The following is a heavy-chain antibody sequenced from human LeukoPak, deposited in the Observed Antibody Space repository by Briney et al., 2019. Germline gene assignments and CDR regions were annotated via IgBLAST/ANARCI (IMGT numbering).Heavy chain of an antibody. CDR3: AKVVKYYYGPETYYFFEQ. CDR2: INQDGTEK. Sequence: PGGSLRLSCAASGFPFSTYWMSWVRQAPGKGLEWVANINQDGTEKYYLDSVKGRFTISRDYAKNSLYLQMNSLRVEDTAVYYCAKVVKYYYGPETYYFFEQWGQGTPVTASS. D-gene: IGHD3-10*01. J-gene: IGHJ4*02. V-gene: IGHV3-7*01. CDR1: GFPFSTYW.